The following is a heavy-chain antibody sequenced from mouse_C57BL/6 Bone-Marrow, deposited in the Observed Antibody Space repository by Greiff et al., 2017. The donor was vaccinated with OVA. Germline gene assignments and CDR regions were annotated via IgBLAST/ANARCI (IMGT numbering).Heavy chain of an antibody. V-gene: IGHV2-4*01. Sequence: VKLQESGPGLVQPSQSLSITCTVSGFSLTSYGVHWVRQPPGKGLEWLGVIWSGGSTDYNAAFISRLSISKDNSKSQVFFKMNSLQADDTAIYYCAKNSFGSSYVFAYWGQGTLVTVSA. CDR2: IWSGGST. D-gene: IGHD1-1*01. CDR1: GFSLTSYG. CDR3: AKNSFGSSYVFAY. J-gene: IGHJ3*01.